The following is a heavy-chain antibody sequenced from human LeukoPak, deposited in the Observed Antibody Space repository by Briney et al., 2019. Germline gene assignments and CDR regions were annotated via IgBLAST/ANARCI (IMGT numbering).Heavy chain of an antibody. J-gene: IGHJ4*02. Sequence: SETLSLTCTVSGGSISSGDYYWSWIRQPPGKGLEWIGSIYHSGSTYYNPSLKSRVTISVDTSKNQFSLKLSSVTAADTAVYYCARYVTSCFDYWGQGTLVTVSS. D-gene: IGHD2-21*02. CDR2: IYHSGST. V-gene: IGHV4-39*07. CDR1: GGSISSGDYY. CDR3: ARYVTSCFDY.